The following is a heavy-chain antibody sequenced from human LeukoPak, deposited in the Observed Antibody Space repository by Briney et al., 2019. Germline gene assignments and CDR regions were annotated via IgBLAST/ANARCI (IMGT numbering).Heavy chain of an antibody. J-gene: IGHJ6*03. Sequence: ASVKVSCKASGYTFTSYGISWVRQAPGQGLEWMGWISAYNGNTNYAQKLQGRVTMTTDTSTSTAYMELRSLRSDDTAVYYCARDHQRGAFGWLYGYYYYMDVWGKGTTVTVSS. CDR1: GYTFTSYG. D-gene: IGHD3-9*01. CDR3: ARDHQRGAFGWLYGYYYYMDV. V-gene: IGHV1-18*01. CDR2: ISAYNGNT.